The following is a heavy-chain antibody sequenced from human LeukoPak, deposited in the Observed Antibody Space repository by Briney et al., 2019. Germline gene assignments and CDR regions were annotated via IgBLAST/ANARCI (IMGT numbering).Heavy chain of an antibody. J-gene: IGHJ4*02. CDR3: ARLRGVVPATYFDY. Sequence: SETLSLTCAVYGGSFSGYYWSWIRQPPGKGLEWIGEINHSGSTNYNPSLKSRVTISVDTSKNQFSLKLSSVTAADTAVYYCARLRGVVPATYFDYWGQGTLVTVSS. V-gene: IGHV4-34*01. CDR2: INHSGST. CDR1: GGSFSGYY. D-gene: IGHD2-2*01.